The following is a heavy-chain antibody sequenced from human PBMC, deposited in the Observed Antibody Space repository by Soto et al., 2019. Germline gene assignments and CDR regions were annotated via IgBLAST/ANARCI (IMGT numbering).Heavy chain of an antibody. Sequence: SETLSLTCSVSGDSVSSAGHYWSWIRQPPGKGLEWLGYIFYTGTTNYNPSLKSRVTISLNTSKNHVFLKLSSVTAADTAVYYCARDRGDGYPFWFDYWGQGSLVTVS. CDR3: ARDRGDGYPFWFDY. J-gene: IGHJ4*02. V-gene: IGHV4-61*03. D-gene: IGHD3-10*01. CDR2: IFYTGTT. CDR1: GDSVSSAGHY.